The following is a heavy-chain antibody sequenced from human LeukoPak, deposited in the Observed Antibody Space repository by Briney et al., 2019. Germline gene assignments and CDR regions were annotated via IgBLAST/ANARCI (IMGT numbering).Heavy chain of an antibody. V-gene: IGHV4-61*01. CDR1: GGSIRSSSYY. J-gene: IGHJ3*02. D-gene: IGHD3-22*01. CDR2: IYYSGST. CDR3: ARDRYYDSSGYAFDI. Sequence: SETLSLTCTVSGGSIRSSSYYWGWIRQPPGKGLQWIGYIYYSGSTNYNPSLKSRVTISVDTSKNQFSLKLSSVTAADTAVYYCARDRYYDSSGYAFDIWGQGTMVTVSS.